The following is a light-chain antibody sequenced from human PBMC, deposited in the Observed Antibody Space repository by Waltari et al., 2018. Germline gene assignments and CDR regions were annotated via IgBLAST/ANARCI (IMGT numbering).Light chain of an antibody. CDR3: QQYDNLRT. CDR1: QNVNSW. J-gene: IGKJ2*01. CDR2: RVS. V-gene: IGKV1-5*03. Sequence: DIQMTQSPPTLSASVGVRVSITCRASQNVNSWLAWYHQRPGEAPKLLIYRVSSLASGVPSRFSGSGSGTEFSLTITSLQPDDLGTYYCQQYDNLRTFGQGTKLEI.